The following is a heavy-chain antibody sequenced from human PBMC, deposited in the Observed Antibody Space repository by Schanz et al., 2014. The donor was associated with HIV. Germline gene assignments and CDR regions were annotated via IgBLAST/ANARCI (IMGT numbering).Heavy chain of an antibody. CDR2: IKHSGGP. CDR1: GGSFSGYY. J-gene: IGHJ4*02. CDR3: ARTPYYFDY. V-gene: IGHV4-34*01. Sequence: QVQLQQWGAGLLKPSETLSLTCAVYGGSFSGYYWSWIRQPPGKGLEWIGEIKHSGGPNYNPSLKSRVTISVDTSKNQFSLRLNSVTAADTAVYYCARTPYYFDYWGQGTLVTVSS.